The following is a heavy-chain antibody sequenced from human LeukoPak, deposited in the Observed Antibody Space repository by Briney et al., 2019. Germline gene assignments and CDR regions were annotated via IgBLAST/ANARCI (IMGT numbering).Heavy chain of an antibody. D-gene: IGHD5-18*01. CDR2: ISSSSSYI. Sequence: GGSLRLSCAASGFTFSSYSMNWVRQAPGKGLEWVSSISSSSSYIYYADSVKGRFTISRDNAKNSLYLQMNSLRAEDTAVYYCARSATAMVFYYFDYWGQGTLVTVSS. J-gene: IGHJ4*02. CDR1: GFTFSSYS. CDR3: ARSATAMVFYYFDY. V-gene: IGHV3-21*01.